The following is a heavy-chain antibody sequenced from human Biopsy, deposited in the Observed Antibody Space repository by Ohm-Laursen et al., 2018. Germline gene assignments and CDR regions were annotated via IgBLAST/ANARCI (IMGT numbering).Heavy chain of an antibody. J-gene: IGHJ6*02. CDR1: GFIFTSYG. V-gene: IGHV1-18*01. CDR3: ARDFFDSSGYFYYYNGVDL. CDR2: ISSSNDNT. Sequence: GASVKVSCKASGFIFTSYGLSWVRQAPGQGLEWMGWISSSNDNTNYAQKFQGRVTMTADTSTSTAYMKLRSLRSDDTAVYYCARDFFDSSGYFYYYNGVDLWGQGTTVTVSS. D-gene: IGHD3-22*01.